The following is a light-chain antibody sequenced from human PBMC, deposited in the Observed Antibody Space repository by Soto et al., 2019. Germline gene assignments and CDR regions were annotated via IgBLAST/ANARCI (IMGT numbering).Light chain of an antibody. CDR3: QSFDSSLNGWV. CDR1: SSNIGAGHD. J-gene: IGLJ3*02. CDR2: GNT. Sequence: QAVLTQPPSVSGAPGQRVTISCTGSSSNIGAGHDVHWYQQVPGTAPKLLVSGNTNRPSGVPDRFSGSNSGTSASLAITGLQAEDEADYYCQSFDSSLNGWVFGGGTKVT. V-gene: IGLV1-40*01.